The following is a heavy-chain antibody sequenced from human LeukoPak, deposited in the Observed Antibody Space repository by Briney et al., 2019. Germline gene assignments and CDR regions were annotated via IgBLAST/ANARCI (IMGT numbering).Heavy chain of an antibody. D-gene: IGHD6-13*01. Sequence: PSETLSLTCTVSGGSISSGDYYWSWIRQPPGKGLEWIGYIYYSGSTYYNPSLKSRVTISVDTSKNQFSLKLSSVTAADTAVYYCARLLYSSSWYWDYFDYWGQGTLVTVSS. V-gene: IGHV4-30-4*01. J-gene: IGHJ4*02. CDR3: ARLLYSSSWYWDYFDY. CDR2: IYYSGST. CDR1: GGSISSGDYY.